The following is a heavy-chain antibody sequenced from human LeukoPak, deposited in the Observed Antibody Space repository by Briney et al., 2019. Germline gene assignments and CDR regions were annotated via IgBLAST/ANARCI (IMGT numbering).Heavy chain of an antibody. V-gene: IGHV3-64*01. J-gene: IGHJ4*02. CDR1: GFTFSSYA. CDR3: ARGGQYYFDY. D-gene: IGHD4-11*01. CDR2: ISSNGGST. Sequence: GGSLSLTCAASGFTFSSYAMNWVRQPPGKGLEYVSAISSNGGSTYYANSVKGRFNISRDNSKNTLYLQRGSLRAEDMAVYYCARGGQYYFDYWGQGTLVTVSS.